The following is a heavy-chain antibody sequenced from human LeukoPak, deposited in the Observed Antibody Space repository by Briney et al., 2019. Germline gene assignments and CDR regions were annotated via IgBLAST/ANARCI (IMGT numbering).Heavy chain of an antibody. V-gene: IGHV4-34*01. D-gene: IGHD3-9*01. CDR1: GGSFSGYY. CDR3: ARGIRYFDWLLLGYYFDY. J-gene: IGHJ4*02. Sequence: SETLSLTCAGYGGSFSGYYWRWIRQPPGKGLEWIGEINHSGSTHYNRSLKSRVTISVDTSKNQFSLKLSSVTAADTAVYYCARGIRYFDWLLLGYYFDYWGQGTLVTVSS. CDR2: INHSGST.